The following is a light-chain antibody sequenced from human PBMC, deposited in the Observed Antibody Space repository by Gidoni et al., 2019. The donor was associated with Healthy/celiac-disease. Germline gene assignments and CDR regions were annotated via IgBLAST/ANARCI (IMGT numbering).Light chain of an antibody. J-gene: IGKJ2*01. CDR2: DAS. V-gene: IGKV3-11*01. CDR1: QSVSSY. CDR3: QQRSNWPPMYT. Sequence: EIVSTHSPATLSLSPGERATLSCSASQSVSSYLAWYQQKPGQAPRLLIYDASNRATGIPARFSGSGSGTDFTLTISSLEPEDFEVYYCQQRSNWPPMYTFGQGTKLE.